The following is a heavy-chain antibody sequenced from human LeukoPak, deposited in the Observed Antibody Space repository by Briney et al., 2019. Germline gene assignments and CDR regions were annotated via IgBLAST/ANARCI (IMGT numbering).Heavy chain of an antibody. V-gene: IGHV4-34*01. CDR3: ARAGLYSSSWNFDY. D-gene: IGHD6-13*01. J-gene: IGHJ4*02. Sequence: PSETLSLTCAVYGGSFSGYYWSWIRQPPGKGLEWIGEINHSGSTNYNPSLKSRVTISVDTSKNQFSLKLSSVTAADTAVYYCARAGLYSSSWNFDYWGQGTLVTVSS. CDR2: INHSGST. CDR1: GGSFSGYY.